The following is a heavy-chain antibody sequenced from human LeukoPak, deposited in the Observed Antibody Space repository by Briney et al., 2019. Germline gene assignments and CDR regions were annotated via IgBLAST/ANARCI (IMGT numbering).Heavy chain of an antibody. Sequence: GGSLRLSCAASGFTVSGNYMSWVRQAPGKGLEWVSYISSSGSTIYYADSVKGRFTISRDNAKNSLYLQMNSLRAEDTAVYYCARDLLGASDYWGQGTLVTVSS. V-gene: IGHV3-11*01. CDR3: ARDLLGASDY. CDR2: ISSSGSTI. CDR1: GFTVSGNY. D-gene: IGHD1-26*01. J-gene: IGHJ4*02.